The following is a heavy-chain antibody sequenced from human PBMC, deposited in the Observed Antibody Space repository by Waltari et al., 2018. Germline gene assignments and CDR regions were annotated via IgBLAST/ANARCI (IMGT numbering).Heavy chain of an antibody. CDR2: IYYSVST. V-gene: IGHV4-30-4*08. CDR3: ASGPLSYAFDI. Sequence: QLQLQESGPGLVKPSQTLSLTCTVSGGSISSGDYYWSWNRQPPGKGLEWIGYIYYSVSTYDNPSLKSRVTISVDTSKNQFALKLSSVTAADTAVYYCASGPLSYAFDIWGQGTMVTVSS. J-gene: IGHJ3*02. D-gene: IGHD1-26*01. CDR1: GGSISSGDYY.